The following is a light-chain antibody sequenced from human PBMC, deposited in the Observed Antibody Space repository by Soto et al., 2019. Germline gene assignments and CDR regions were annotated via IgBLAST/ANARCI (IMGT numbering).Light chain of an antibody. CDR3: SSFAGNDWV. Sequence: QSALTQPPSASGSPGQSVTISCTGTSSDVGGYNHVSWYQQHPGKAPKLMIFEVSNRPSGVPDRFSGSKSGNTASLTVSGRQAEDEADYYCSSFAGNDWVFGGGTKLTVL. J-gene: IGLJ3*02. V-gene: IGLV2-8*01. CDR2: EVS. CDR1: SSDVGGYNH.